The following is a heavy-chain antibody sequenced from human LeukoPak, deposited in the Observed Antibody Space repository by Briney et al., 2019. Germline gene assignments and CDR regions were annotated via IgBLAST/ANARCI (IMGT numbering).Heavy chain of an antibody. V-gene: IGHV4-39*07. D-gene: IGHD2-15*01. CDR1: GGSIASRSNY. J-gene: IGHJ4*02. CDR2: IYYSGIT. CDR3: ARVGVFGYCTRDSCYSPFDS. Sequence: PSETLSLTCTVSGGSIASRSNYRVWIRQPPGKGLEWIGNIYYSGITYYNPSLTSRVTISVDTSKNQFSLNLASVTAADTAVYYCARVGVFGYCTRDSCYSPFDSWGQGTLVTVSS.